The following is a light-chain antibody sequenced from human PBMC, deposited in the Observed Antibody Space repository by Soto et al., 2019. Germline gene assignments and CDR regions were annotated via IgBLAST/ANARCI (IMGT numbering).Light chain of an antibody. J-gene: IGKJ1*01. CDR1: QSVSSNH. CDR2: GAS. V-gene: IGKV3-20*01. CDR3: HLRET. Sequence: EIVLTQSPCTLSLSPGERATLSCRASQSVSSNHLAWYQQKPGQALRLVIYGASSRATGIPDRFSGSGSGTDFTLTISRLEPEDFAVYYCHLRETFGQGTKVDIK.